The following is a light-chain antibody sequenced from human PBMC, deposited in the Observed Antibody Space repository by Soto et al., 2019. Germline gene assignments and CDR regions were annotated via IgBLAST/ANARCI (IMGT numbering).Light chain of an antibody. J-gene: IGKJ4*01. CDR3: QQCYSTPRVT. V-gene: IGKV1-39*01. CDR1: QSISSY. CDR2: AAS. Sequence: DIQMTQSPSSLSASVGDRVTITCRASQSISSYLNWYQQKPGKAPKLLIYAASSLQSGVPSRFSGSGSGTDFTLTISSLQPEDFATYYCQQCYSTPRVTFGGGTKVEIK.